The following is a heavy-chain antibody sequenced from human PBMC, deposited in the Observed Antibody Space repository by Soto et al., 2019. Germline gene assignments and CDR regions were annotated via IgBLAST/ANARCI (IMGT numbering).Heavy chain of an antibody. CDR1: GFTVDDYA. CDR3: AKAVGSYGNFDY. J-gene: IGHJ4*02. Sequence: DVQLVESGGGLVQPGRSLRLSCAASGFTVDDYAMHWVRQAPGKGLEWVSRISWNSGSIGYADPVKGRFSISRDNAKNSLYLQLHCLRAEDTALYYCAKAVGSYGNFDYWGQGNLVTVSS. D-gene: IGHD1-26*01. CDR2: ISWNSGSI. V-gene: IGHV3-9*01.